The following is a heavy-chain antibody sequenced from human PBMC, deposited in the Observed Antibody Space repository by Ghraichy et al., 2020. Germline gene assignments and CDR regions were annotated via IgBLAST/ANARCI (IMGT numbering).Heavy chain of an antibody. CDR3: SRLEYHGGDRYFDY. CDR1: GFSLSSIGAS. J-gene: IGHJ4*02. V-gene: IGHV2-5*02. D-gene: IGHD2-21*01. CDR2: IYWDDEK. Sequence: SGPTLVKPTQTLTLTCTFSGFSLSSIGASVGCIRQPPGKAPEWLALIYWDDEKRYIPSLESRLTITKDTSKNQVVLIMTNMDPVDTGSYFCSRLEYHGGDRYFDYWGQGTLVTVSS.